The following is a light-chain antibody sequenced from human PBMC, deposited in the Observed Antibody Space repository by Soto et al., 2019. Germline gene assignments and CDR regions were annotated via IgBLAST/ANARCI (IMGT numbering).Light chain of an antibody. CDR3: SSYTSTSTLVV. Sequence: QLVLTQPASVSGSPGQSITISCTGTISDVGDYNYVSWYQHHPGKAPKLMIYDVSTRPSGVSNRFSGSKSGNTASLTISGLQTEDEADYYCSSYTSTSTLVVFGGGTQLTVL. CDR2: DVS. CDR1: ISDVGDYNY. V-gene: IGLV2-14*03. J-gene: IGLJ2*01.